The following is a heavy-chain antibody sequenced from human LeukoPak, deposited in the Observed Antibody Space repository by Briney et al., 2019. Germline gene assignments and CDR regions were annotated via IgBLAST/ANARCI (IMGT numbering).Heavy chain of an antibody. V-gene: IGHV3-48*01. D-gene: IGHD3-10*01. CDR2: ISSTRPTI. CDR1: GFTFSNYW. CDR3: AKEVTYGGAAFDV. Sequence: GRSLRLSCAASGFTFSNYWMTWVRRAPGKGLEWISYISSTRPTIYYADSVKGRFTISRDDAKSSLYLQMNSLRVEDTAVYYCAKEVTYGGAAFDVWGQGTTVTVSS. J-gene: IGHJ3*01.